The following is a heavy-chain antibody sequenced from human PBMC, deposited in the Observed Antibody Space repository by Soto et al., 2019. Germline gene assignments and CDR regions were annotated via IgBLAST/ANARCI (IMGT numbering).Heavy chain of an antibody. V-gene: IGHV3-23*05. CDR3: AKGGLVILSYFDY. CDR2: ITSIGSST. D-gene: IGHD3-16*02. CDR1: GFTFSNYA. Sequence: PGGSLRLSCVASGFTFSNYAMNWVRQAPGKGLEWVSVITSIGSSTHYADSVNGRFTISRDNSKNTLYLHMNSLRAEDTAVYFCAKGGLVILSYFDYWGQGVLVTVSS. J-gene: IGHJ4*02.